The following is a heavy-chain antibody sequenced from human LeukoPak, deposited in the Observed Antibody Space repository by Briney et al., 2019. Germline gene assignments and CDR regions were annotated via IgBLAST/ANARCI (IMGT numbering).Heavy chain of an antibody. Sequence: KPSETLSLTCTVSGGSISSSSYYWGWIRQPPGKGLEWIGSIYYSGSTYYNPSLKSRVTISVDTSKNQFSLKLSSVTAADTAVYYCARDPGSYSGYDNPGYWGQGTLVTVSS. J-gene: IGHJ4*02. CDR3: ARDPGSYSGYDNPGY. CDR2: IYYSGST. CDR1: GGSISSSSYY. D-gene: IGHD5-12*01. V-gene: IGHV4-39*01.